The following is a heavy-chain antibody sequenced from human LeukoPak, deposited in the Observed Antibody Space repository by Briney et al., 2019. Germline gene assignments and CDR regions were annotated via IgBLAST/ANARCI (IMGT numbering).Heavy chain of an antibody. CDR2: IYYSGST. V-gene: IGHV4-59*08. D-gene: IGHD5-24*01. CDR3: AASVEMATIPYY. Sequence: PSETLSLTCTVSGGSISSYYWSWIRQPPGKGLEWIGYIYYSGSTNYNPSLKSRVTISVDTSKNQFSLKLSSVTAADTAVYYCAASVEMATIPYYWGQGTLVTVSS. J-gene: IGHJ4*02. CDR1: GGSISSYY.